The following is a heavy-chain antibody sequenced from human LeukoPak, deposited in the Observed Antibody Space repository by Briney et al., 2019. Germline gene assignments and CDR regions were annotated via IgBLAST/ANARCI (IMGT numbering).Heavy chain of an antibody. CDR1: GYSFTSYW. CDR2: IYPGDSDT. V-gene: IGHV5-51*01. D-gene: IGHD6-13*01. Sequence: PGESLKISCKGSGYSFTSYWIGWVRPLPGKGLEWMGIIYPGDSDTRYSPSFQGQVTISADKSISTAYLQWSSLKASDTAMYYCARHNGYSSSWYGYYYYYMDVWGKGTTVTISS. J-gene: IGHJ6*03. CDR3: ARHNGYSSSWYGYYYYYMDV.